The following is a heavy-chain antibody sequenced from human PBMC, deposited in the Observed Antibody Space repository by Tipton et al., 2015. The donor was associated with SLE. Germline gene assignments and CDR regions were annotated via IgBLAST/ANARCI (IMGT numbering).Heavy chain of an antibody. CDR3: VATRDAFDI. D-gene: IGHD1-26*01. CDR1: GGSFSGYY. V-gene: IGHV4-34*01. CDR2: INHSGST. Sequence: TLSLTCAVYGGSFSGYYWSWIRQPPGKGLEWIGEINHSGSTNYNPSLKSRVTISVDTSKNQFSLKLTSVTAADTAVYYCVATRDAFDIWGQGTMVTFSS. J-gene: IGHJ3*02.